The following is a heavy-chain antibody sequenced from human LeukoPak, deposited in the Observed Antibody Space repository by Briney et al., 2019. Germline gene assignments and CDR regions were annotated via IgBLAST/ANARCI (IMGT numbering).Heavy chain of an antibody. CDR1: GFTFSSYG. V-gene: IGHV3-33*01. J-gene: IGHJ6*02. CDR2: IWYDGSNK. D-gene: IGHD2-2*01. CDR3: AREPIVVVPAAIFHYYYGMDV. Sequence: SGGSLRLSCAASGFTFSSYGMHWVRQAPGKGLEWVAVIWYDGSNKYYADSLKGRFTISRDNSKNTLYLQMNSLRTEDTAVYYCAREPIVVVPAAIFHYYYGMDVWGQGTTVTVSS.